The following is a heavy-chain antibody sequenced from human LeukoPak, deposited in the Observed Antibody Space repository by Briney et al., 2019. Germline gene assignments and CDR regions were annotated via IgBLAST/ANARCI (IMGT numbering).Heavy chain of an antibody. CDR2: IYTSGST. Sequence: SETLSLTCTVSGGSISSGSYYWSWIRQPAGKGLEWIGRIYTSGSTNYNPSLKSRVPISVDTSKNQFSLKLSSVTAADTAVYYCARDQGSSSWHTFDYWGQGTLVTVSS. CDR3: ARDQGSSSWHTFDY. CDR1: GGSISSGSYY. V-gene: IGHV4-61*02. D-gene: IGHD6-13*01. J-gene: IGHJ4*02.